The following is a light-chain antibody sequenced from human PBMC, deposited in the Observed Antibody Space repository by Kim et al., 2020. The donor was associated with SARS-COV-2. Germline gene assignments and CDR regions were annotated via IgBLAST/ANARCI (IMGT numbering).Light chain of an antibody. Sequence: EVVMTQSPATLSVSPGERATLSCRASQSVSSNLAWYQQKPGQAPRLLIHGASTWATGVPARFTGSGSGTEFTLTISSLQSEDFAVYYCQQYNNWPLTFGGGTKVDIK. CDR3: QQYNNWPLT. CDR1: QSVSSN. V-gene: IGKV3-15*01. CDR2: GAS. J-gene: IGKJ4*01.